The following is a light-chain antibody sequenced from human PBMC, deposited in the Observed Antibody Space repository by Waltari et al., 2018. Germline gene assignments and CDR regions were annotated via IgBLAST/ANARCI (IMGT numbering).Light chain of an antibody. CDR1: SSNIGNNV. Sequence: QSVLTQPPSVSGAPRERVTISCSGSSSNIGNNVVNWYQQLPGKAPKLLIYYDDRVPSGVSDRFSGSKSGTSASLAITGLQSDDEADYYCAAWDDSLNGQVFGTGTKVTVL. V-gene: IGLV1-36*01. J-gene: IGLJ1*01. CDR2: YDD. CDR3: AAWDDSLNGQV.